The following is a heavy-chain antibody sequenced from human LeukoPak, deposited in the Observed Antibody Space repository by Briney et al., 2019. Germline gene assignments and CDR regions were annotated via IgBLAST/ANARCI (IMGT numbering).Heavy chain of an antibody. J-gene: IGHJ4*02. D-gene: IGHD1-1*01. V-gene: IGHV3-74*01. CDR3: AKARGIGTQTNFDY. Sequence: GGSLRLSCAASGFTFSSYWMHWVRQAPGKGLVWVSRINTDGSSTSYADSVKGRFTISRDNAKNSLYLQMNSLRAEDTAVYYCAKARGIGTQTNFDYWGQGTLVTVSS. CDR2: INTDGSST. CDR1: GFTFSSYW.